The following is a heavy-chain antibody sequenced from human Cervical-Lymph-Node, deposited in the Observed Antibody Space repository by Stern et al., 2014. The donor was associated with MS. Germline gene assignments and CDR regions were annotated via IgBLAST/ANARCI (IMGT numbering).Heavy chain of an antibody. V-gene: IGHV4-4*02. Sequence: QVQLQESGPGLVKPSGTLSLTCAVSGGSISSSNWRRWVRQPPGKVLEWIGGIYHSGSTNYNPSLKSRVTISGDKSKNQFSLKLSSVTAADTAVYYCAREGYSSSYDAFDIWGQGTMVTVSS. CDR1: GGSISSSNW. CDR2: IYHSGST. D-gene: IGHD6-6*01. CDR3: AREGYSSSYDAFDI. J-gene: IGHJ3*02.